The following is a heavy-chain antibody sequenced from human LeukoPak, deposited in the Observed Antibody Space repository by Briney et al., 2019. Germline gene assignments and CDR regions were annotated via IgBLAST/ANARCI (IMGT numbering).Heavy chain of an antibody. D-gene: IGHD1-26*01. V-gene: IGHV4-34*01. CDR1: GGSFSGYY. J-gene: IGHJ4*02. CDR3: ARRRSGSGSYYGY. Sequence: SETLSLTCAVYGGSFSGYYWSWIRQPPGKGLEWIGEINHSGSTNYNPSLTSRVTISVDTSKNQFSLKLSSVTAADTAVYYCARRRSGSGSYYGYWGQGTLVTVSS. CDR2: INHSGST.